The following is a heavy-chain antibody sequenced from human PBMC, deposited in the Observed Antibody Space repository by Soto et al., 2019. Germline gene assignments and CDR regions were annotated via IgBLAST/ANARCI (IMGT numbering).Heavy chain of an antibody. CDR1: GGSFSCYY. CDR3: ARSGAGTTVTI. D-gene: IGHD4-17*01. CDR2: INHSRST. Sequence: SETLSLTCAVYGGSFSCYYWSWIRQPPEKGLEWIGEINHSRSTNYNPSLKSRVTISVDTSKNQFSLKVSSVTAADTAVYYCARSGAGTTVTIWGQGTLVTVPQ. J-gene: IGHJ4*02. V-gene: IGHV4-34*01.